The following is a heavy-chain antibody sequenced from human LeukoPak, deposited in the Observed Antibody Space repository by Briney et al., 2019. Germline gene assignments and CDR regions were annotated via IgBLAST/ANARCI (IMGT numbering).Heavy chain of an antibody. CDR1: GYTFTGYH. J-gene: IGHJ5*02. CDR2: INPNSGNT. V-gene: IGHV1-8*03. Sequence: ASVKVSCKASGYTFTGYHVHWVRQAPGQGLEWMGWINPNSGNTSYAQKFQGRVTITRNTSISTAYMELSSLRSEDTAVYYCARGTSPWGQGTLVTVSS. CDR3: ARGTSP.